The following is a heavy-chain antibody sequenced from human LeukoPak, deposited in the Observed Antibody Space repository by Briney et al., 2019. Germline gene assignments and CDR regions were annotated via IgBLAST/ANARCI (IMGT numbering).Heavy chain of an antibody. CDR3: ARGTDYCFDS. CDR2: MQTDETKR. V-gene: IGHV3-30*02. CDR1: GFVISGYG. Sequence: GGSLRLSCAASGFVISGYGMDWVRQAPGKGLEWVAFMQTDETKRYYADSVKGRFTISRDSSSNTLYLQMNSLRPEDTAEYYCARGTDYCFDSWGQGTVATVSS. D-gene: IGHD3/OR15-3a*01. J-gene: IGHJ4*02.